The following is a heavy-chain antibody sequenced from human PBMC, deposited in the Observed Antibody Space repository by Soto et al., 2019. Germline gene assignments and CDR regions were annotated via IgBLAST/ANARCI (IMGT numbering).Heavy chain of an antibody. Sequence: QVKLVQSGAEVKKPGSSVKVSCKASGGTFSSYTISWVRQAPGQGLEWMGRIIPILGIANYAQKFQGRVTITADKSTSTAYMELSSLRSEDTAVYYCARGTTSEYYYYYYMDVWGKGTTVTVSS. CDR1: GGTFSSYT. V-gene: IGHV1-69*02. CDR3: ARGTTSEYYYYYYMDV. D-gene: IGHD1-1*01. J-gene: IGHJ6*03. CDR2: IIPILGIA.